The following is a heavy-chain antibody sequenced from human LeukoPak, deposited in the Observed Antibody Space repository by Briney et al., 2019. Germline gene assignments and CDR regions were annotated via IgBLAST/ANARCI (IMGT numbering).Heavy chain of an antibody. V-gene: IGHV4-4*07. CDR2: IYTSGST. CDR1: GGAISSYY. D-gene: IGHD4-11*01. CDR3: ARVAVTTDLYYYYYYYMDV. Sequence: SETLSLTCTVSGGAISSYYWSWIRQPAGKGLEWIGRIYTSGSTNYNPSLKSRVTMSVDTSKNQFSLKLSSVTAADTAVYYCARVAVTTDLYYYYYYYMDVWGQGTTVTVSS. J-gene: IGHJ6*03.